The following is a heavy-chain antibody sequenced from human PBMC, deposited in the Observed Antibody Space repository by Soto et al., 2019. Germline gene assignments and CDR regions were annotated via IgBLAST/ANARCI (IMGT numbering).Heavy chain of an antibody. J-gene: IGHJ6*03. V-gene: IGHV4-59*01. CDR3: ARVSLGAAAGLTSPYYYYMDV. CDR1: GGSISSYY. Sequence: SETLSLTCTVSGGSISSYYWSWIRQPPGKGLEWIGYIYYSGSTNYNPSLKSRVTISVDTSKNQFSLKLSSVTAADTAVYYCARVSLGAAAGLTSPYYYYMDVWGKGTTVTVSS. CDR2: IYYSGST. D-gene: IGHD6-13*01.